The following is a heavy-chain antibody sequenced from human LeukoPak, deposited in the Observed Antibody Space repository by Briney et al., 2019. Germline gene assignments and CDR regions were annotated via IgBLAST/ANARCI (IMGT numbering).Heavy chain of an antibody. CDR1: GFTFSSYW. V-gene: IGHV3-74*01. CDR3: ARIDHYYYYGMDV. J-gene: IGHJ6*02. CDR2: INSDGSST. Sequence: GGSLRLSCAASGFTFSSYWMHWVRQAPGKGLVWVSRINSDGSSTSYADSVKGRFTISRDNAKNTLYLQMNSLRAEDTAVYYCARIDHYYYYGMDVWGQGTTVTVSS.